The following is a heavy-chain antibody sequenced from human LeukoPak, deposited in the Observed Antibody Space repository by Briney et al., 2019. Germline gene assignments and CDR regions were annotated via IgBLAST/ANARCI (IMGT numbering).Heavy chain of an antibody. V-gene: IGHV3-33*01. J-gene: IGHJ4*02. D-gene: IGHD3-22*01. CDR1: GFPFTSYG. Sequence: PGGSLRLSCAASGFPFTSYGMHWVRQAPGKGLEWVAGIYYGGSNEYYADSVKGRFTISRATSKNTLYLQINSLTADDTAVYYCARVGYPGIGYPIDSWGQGTLVTVSS. CDR3: ARVGYPGIGYPIDS. CDR2: IYYGGSNE.